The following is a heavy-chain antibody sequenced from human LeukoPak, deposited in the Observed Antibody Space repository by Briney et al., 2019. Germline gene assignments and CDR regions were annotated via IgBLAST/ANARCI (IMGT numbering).Heavy chain of an antibody. D-gene: IGHD2-15*01. Sequence: ASVKVSCKVSGYTLTELSMHWVRQAPGKGLEWMGGFDPEDGETIYAQKFQGRVTMTEDTPTDAAYMELSSLRSEDTAVYYCATAGIVVTDYYYYGMDVWGQGTTVTVSS. CDR2: FDPEDGET. J-gene: IGHJ6*02. CDR1: GYTLTELS. V-gene: IGHV1-24*01. CDR3: ATAGIVVTDYYYYGMDV.